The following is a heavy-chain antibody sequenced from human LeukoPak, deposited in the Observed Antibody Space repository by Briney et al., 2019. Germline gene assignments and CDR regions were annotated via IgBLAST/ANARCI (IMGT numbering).Heavy chain of an antibody. V-gene: IGHV3-21*01. CDR2: ISSSSSYI. CDR1: GFAFNSQT. CDR3: ARVSDYDFWSGYYANYYYYGMDV. J-gene: IGHJ6*02. D-gene: IGHD3-3*01. Sequence: GGSLRLSCAASGFAFNSQTMNWVRQAPGKGLEWVSSISSSSSYIYYADSVKGRFTISRDNAKNSLYLQMNSLRAEDTAVYYCARVSDYDFWSGYYANYYYYGMDVWGQGTTVTVSS.